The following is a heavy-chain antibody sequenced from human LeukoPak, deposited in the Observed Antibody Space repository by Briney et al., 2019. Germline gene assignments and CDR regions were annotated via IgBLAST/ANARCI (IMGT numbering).Heavy chain of an antibody. CDR2: IIPILGIA. J-gene: IGHJ4*02. V-gene: IGHV1-69*04. CDR3: TRHSSGWYGGYFDY. CDR1: GGTFSSYA. Sequence: ASVKVSCKASGGTFSSYAISWVRQAPGQGLEWMGRIIPILGIANYAQKFQGRVTITADKSTSTAYMELSSLRSEGTAVYYCTRHSSGWYGGYFDYWGQGTLVTVSS. D-gene: IGHD6-19*01.